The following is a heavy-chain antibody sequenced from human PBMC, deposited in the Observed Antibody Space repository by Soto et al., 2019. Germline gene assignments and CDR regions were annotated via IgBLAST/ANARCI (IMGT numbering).Heavy chain of an antibody. J-gene: IGHJ4*02. V-gene: IGHV3-23*01. D-gene: IGHD6-13*01. CDR3: AKDREEEQQLVFAWAPKNPLDY. Sequence: PGGSLRLSCAASGFTFSSYAMSWVRQAPGKGLEWVSAISGSGGSTYYADSVKGRFTISRDNSKNTLYLQMNSLRAEDTAVYYCAKDREEEQQLVFAWAPKNPLDYWGQGTLVTVSS. CDR2: ISGSGGST. CDR1: GFTFSSYA.